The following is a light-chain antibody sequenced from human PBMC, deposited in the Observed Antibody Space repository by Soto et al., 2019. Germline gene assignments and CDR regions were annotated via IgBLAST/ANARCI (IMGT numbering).Light chain of an antibody. CDR2: VAS. J-gene: IGKJ4*01. CDR3: QQYNVWPLT. CDR1: QSVSSN. V-gene: IGKV3-15*01. Sequence: EIVMTQSPATLSVSPGERATLSCSASQSVSSNLAWYQQKPGQTPKLLIYVASTRATGIPARFSGSGSGTEFTLTISSLQSEDFAVSYCQQYNVWPLTFGGGTKVEFK.